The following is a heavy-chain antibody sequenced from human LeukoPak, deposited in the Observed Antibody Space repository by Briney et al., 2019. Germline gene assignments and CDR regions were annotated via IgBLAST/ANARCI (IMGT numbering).Heavy chain of an antibody. Sequence: GASVKVSCKASGGAFSSYAIGWVRQAPGQGLEWMGGIIPIFGTANYAQKFQGRVTITTDESTSTAYMELSSLRSEDTAVYYCARNKAGDSYYYYYMDVWGKGTTVTVSS. CDR2: IIPIFGTA. D-gene: IGHD7-27*01. CDR1: GGAFSSYA. J-gene: IGHJ6*03. CDR3: ARNKAGDSYYYYYMDV. V-gene: IGHV1-69*05.